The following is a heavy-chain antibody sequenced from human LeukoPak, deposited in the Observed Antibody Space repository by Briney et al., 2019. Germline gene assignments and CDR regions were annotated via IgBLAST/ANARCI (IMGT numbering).Heavy chain of an antibody. CDR2: INTSGNT. CDR1: GGSISGKY. Sequence: SETLSLTCIVSGGSISGKYWSWIRQPAGKGLGWIGRINTSGNTNYNPSLKSRVTMSADTSKNQFSLELTSVTAADTAVYYCASPRSSSGWDGDFDYWGQGTLVTVSS. D-gene: IGHD6-19*01. J-gene: IGHJ4*02. V-gene: IGHV4-4*07. CDR3: ASPRSSSGWDGDFDY.